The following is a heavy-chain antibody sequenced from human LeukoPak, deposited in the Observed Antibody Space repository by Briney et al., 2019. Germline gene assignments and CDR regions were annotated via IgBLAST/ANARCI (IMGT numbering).Heavy chain of an antibody. CDR2: IDPNSGAT. D-gene: IGHD1-7*01. J-gene: IGHJ4*02. Sequence: ASVKVSCTASGYTFTGYYMHWVRQAPGHGLEWMGWIDPNSGATTYAQKFQGRVSMTRDTSISTAYMEVRFLTSDDTAVYYCARAINWTYDSWGQGTLVTVSS. CDR3: ARAINWTYDS. V-gene: IGHV1-2*02. CDR1: GYTFTGYY.